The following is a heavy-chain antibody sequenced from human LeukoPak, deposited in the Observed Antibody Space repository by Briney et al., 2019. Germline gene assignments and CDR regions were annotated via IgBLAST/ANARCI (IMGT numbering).Heavy chain of an antibody. CDR1: GGSISSSSYY. D-gene: IGHD3-10*01. CDR3: ARASSNIRGVISYYCYYMDV. CDR2: IYYSGST. Sequence: SETLSLTCTVSGGSISSSSYYWGWIRQPPGKGLEWIGSIYYSGSTYYNPSLKSRVTISVDTSKNQFSLKLSSVTAADTAVYYCARASSNIRGVISYYCYYMDVWGKGTTVTVSS. V-gene: IGHV4-39*07. J-gene: IGHJ6*03.